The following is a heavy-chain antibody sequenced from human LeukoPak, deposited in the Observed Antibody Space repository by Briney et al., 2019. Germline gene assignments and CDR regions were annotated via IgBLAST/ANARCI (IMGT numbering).Heavy chain of an antibody. CDR1: RGSISSYY. CDR3: ARQSRGIAVAGLDY. J-gene: IGHJ4*02. CDR2: IYYNGTT. Sequence: SQTLSLTCTASRGSISSYYWTWIRQPPGKGLEWIGYIYYNGTTNYNPSLKSRVTISVDASKNQFSLKLTSVTAADTAVYYCARQSRGIAVAGLDYWGQGTLVTVSS. D-gene: IGHD6-19*01. V-gene: IGHV4-59*08.